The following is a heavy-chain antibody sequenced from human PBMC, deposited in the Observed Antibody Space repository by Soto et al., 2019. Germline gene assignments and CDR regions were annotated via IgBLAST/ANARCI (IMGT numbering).Heavy chain of an antibody. CDR3: AKRAVEVAGSVYFDF. V-gene: IGHV3-23*01. J-gene: IGHJ4*02. Sequence: GGSLRLSYAASGFTFSSYAMSWVRQAPGEGLEWVSAISGSGGSTHYADSVKGRFAISRDSPKNTLYLQMNSLRAEDTAVYHCAKRAVEVAGSVYFDFWGPGTLVTVSS. D-gene: IGHD6-19*01. CDR1: GFTFSSYA. CDR2: ISGSGGST.